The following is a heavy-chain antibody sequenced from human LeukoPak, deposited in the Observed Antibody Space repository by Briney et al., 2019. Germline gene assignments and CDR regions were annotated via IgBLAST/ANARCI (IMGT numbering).Heavy chain of an antibody. D-gene: IGHD1-26*01. Sequence: GGSLRLSCATSGFTFNNYNMNWVRQAPGRSLEWVSSITSSGTYIFYADSVKGRFTISRDNAKNSLYLQMNSLGPEDTAVYYCARDPYSGNYGNYYYYYMDVWGKGTTVAISS. J-gene: IGHJ6*03. CDR1: GFTFNNYN. V-gene: IGHV3-21*01. CDR3: ARDPYSGNYGNYYYYYMDV. CDR2: ITSSGTYI.